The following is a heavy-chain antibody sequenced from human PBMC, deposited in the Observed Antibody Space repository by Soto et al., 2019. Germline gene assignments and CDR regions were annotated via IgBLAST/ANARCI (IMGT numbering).Heavy chain of an antibody. J-gene: IGHJ4*02. V-gene: IGHV3-23*01. CDR2: VNNAGTNT. Sequence: LRLSCVASGFTFSDYGMSWVRQAPGKGPDWVSTVNNAGTNTHYADSVKGRFTISRDNSKTTLYLQMNNLRVDDTAIYYCARGTGGSDEMFDYWSQGTQVTVSS. D-gene: IGHD5-12*01. CDR1: GFTFSDYG. CDR3: ARGTGGSDEMFDY.